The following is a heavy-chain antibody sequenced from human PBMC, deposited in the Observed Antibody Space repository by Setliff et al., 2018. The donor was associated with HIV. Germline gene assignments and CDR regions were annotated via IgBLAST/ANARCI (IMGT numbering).Heavy chain of an antibody. CDR1: GGSISSSRYY. D-gene: IGHD6-13*01. V-gene: IGHV4-39*01. J-gene: IGHJ6*03. CDR3: ARGRYRSRWYASDHYYIDV. CDR2: IYYRGST. Sequence: PAETLSLTCTVSGGSISSSRYYGGWIRQPPGKGLQWIVSIYYRGSTYYNPSLKSPVTISVDTSKNQFSLKFRSVTAADTALYYCARGRYRSRWYASDHYYIDVWGKGTTVTVSS.